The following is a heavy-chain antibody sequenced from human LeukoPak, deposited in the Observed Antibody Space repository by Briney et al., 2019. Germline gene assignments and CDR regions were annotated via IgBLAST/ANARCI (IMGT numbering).Heavy chain of an antibody. CDR2: ISGSGGST. CDR3: AKRAFYDFWSGSERY. V-gene: IGHV3-23*01. Sequence: PGGSLRLSCAASGFTFSNYAMSWVRQAPGKGLEWVSAISGSGGSTYYADSVKGRFTISRDNSKNTPYLQMNSLRAEDTAVYYCAKRAFYDFWSGSERYWGQGTLVTVSS. D-gene: IGHD3-3*01. CDR1: GFTFSNYA. J-gene: IGHJ4*02.